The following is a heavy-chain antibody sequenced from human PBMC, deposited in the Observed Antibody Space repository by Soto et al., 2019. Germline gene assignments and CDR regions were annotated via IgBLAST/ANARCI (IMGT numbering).Heavy chain of an antibody. CDR3: ARDYGHDCSGGNCYFYF. CDR1: GGTFSRYG. Sequence: QVQLVQSGAEVKKPGSSVKVSCKASGGTFSRYGINWVRQAPGHGLEWMGGIIPLFGTANYAQKFQGRVTITADESTSTAYMELRSLRSEDTAVYYCARDYGHDCSGGNCYFYFWGQGTLVTVSS. J-gene: IGHJ4*02. D-gene: IGHD2-15*01. CDR2: IIPLFGTA. V-gene: IGHV1-69*01.